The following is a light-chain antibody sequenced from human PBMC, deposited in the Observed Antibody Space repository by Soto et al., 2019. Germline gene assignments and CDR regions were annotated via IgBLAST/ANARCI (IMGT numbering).Light chain of an antibody. J-gene: IGKJ1*01. CDR3: QQSDRTPPT. V-gene: IGKV1-39*01. Sequence: DIQMTQSPSSLSASVGDRVTITFRASQGVSSSLNWYQQKPGKAPKLLIYAASSLQTGVPSRLSGSGSGTDFTLTISSLQPEDFATYYCQQSDRTPPTFGQGTKVDIK. CDR2: AAS. CDR1: QGVSSS.